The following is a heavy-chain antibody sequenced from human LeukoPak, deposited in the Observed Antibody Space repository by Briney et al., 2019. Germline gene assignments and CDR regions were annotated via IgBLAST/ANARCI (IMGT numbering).Heavy chain of an antibody. CDR2: IKQDGSEK. D-gene: IGHD6-6*01. J-gene: IGHJ6*03. V-gene: IGHV3-7*01. CDR1: GFTFSSYW. Sequence: PGGSLRLSCAASGFTFSSYWMSWVRQAPGKGLEWVANIKQDGSEKYYVDSVKGRFTISRDNAKNSLYLQMNSLRAEDTAVYYCARESSAVYYYMDVWGKGTTVTISS. CDR3: ARESSAVYYYMDV.